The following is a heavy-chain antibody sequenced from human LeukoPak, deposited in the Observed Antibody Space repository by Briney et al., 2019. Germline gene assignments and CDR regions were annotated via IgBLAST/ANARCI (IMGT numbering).Heavy chain of an antibody. V-gene: IGHV3-21*01. CDR2: IIIGNGYI. D-gene: IGHD2-15*01. CDR1: RFTFSSYG. Sequence: GGSLRLSCEASRFTFSSYGMSWVRHAPRRWLEWVSSIIIGNGYIYYADSVKSRFTISRDNAKNSLYLQMNSLRAEDTAVYYCARDPYEYCSGGSCYHFDYWGQGTLVTVSS. CDR3: ARDPYEYCSGGSCYHFDY. J-gene: IGHJ4*02.